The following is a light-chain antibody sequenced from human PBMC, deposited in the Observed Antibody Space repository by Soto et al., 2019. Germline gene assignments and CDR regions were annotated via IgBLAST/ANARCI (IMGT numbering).Light chain of an antibody. Sequence: EIGLKQSPATLSLSPGERATLSCRASQSVSSYLAWYQQKPGQAPRLLIYDASNRATGIPARFSGSGSGTDFTLTISSLEPEDFAVYYCQQRSNWPPTFGQGTNVDIK. CDR3: QQRSNWPPT. V-gene: IGKV3-11*01. CDR1: QSVSSY. J-gene: IGKJ1*01. CDR2: DAS.